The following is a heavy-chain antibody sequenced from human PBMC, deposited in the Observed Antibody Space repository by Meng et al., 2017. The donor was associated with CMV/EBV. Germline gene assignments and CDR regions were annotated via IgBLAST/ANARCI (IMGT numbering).Heavy chain of an antibody. CDR1: GFTFSSYA. J-gene: IGHJ6*02. Sequence: LSLTCAASGFTFSSYAMHWVRQAPGKGLEWVAVISYDGSNKYYADSVKGRFTISRDNSKNTLYLQMNSLRAEDTAVYYCAREYREDIVVVPAAISHYYYYYGMDVWGQGTTVTVSS. D-gene: IGHD2-2*02. V-gene: IGHV3-30-3*01. CDR3: AREYREDIVVVPAAISHYYYYYGMDV. CDR2: ISYDGSNK.